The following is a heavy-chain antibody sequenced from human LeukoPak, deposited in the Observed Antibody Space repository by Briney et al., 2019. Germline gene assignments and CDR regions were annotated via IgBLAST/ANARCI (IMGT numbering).Heavy chain of an antibody. CDR2: IIPIFGTA. J-gene: IGHJ4*02. CDR1: GGTFSSYA. V-gene: IGHV1-69*05. CDR3: ARSPMGDYDSSGYY. D-gene: IGHD3-22*01. Sequence: ASVKVSCKASGGTFSSYAISWLRQAPGQGLEWMGRIIPIFGTANYAQKFQGRVTITTDESTSTAYMELSSLRSEDTAVYYCARSPMGDYDSSGYYWGQGTLVTVSS.